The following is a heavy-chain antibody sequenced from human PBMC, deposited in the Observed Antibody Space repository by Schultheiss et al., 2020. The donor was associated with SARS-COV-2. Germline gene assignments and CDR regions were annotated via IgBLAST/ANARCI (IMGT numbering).Heavy chain of an antibody. CDR3: AREVVVVPAATGRYGMDV. CDR1: GFTFSSYS. CDR2: ISGSGGST. D-gene: IGHD2-2*01. Sequence: GESLKISCAASGFTFSSYSMNWVRQAPGKGLEWVSAISGSGGSTYYADSVKGRFTISRDNSKNTLYLQMNSLRAEDTAVYYCAREVVVVPAATGRYGMDVWGQGTTVTVSS. J-gene: IGHJ6*02. V-gene: IGHV3-23*01.